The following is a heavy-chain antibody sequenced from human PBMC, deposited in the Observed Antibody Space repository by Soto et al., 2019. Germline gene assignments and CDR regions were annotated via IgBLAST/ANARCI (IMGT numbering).Heavy chain of an antibody. J-gene: IGHJ4*02. V-gene: IGHV4-59*01. CDR1: GGSISSYY. CDR2: IYYSGST. CDR3: AREAQGPYSSGWPFDY. Sequence: SETLSLTCTVSGGSISSYYLSWIRQPPGKGLEWIGYIYYSGSTNYNPSLKSRVTISVDTSKNQFSLKLSSVTAADTAVYYCAREAQGPYSSGWPFDYWGQGTLVTVPS. D-gene: IGHD6-19*01.